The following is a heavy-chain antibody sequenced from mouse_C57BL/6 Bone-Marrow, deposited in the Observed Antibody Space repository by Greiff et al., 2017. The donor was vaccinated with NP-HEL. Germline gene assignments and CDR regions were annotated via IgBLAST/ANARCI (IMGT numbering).Heavy chain of an antibody. CDR3: TTTRYAMDY. J-gene: IGHJ4*01. V-gene: IGHV14-4*01. CDR2: IDPENGDT. Sequence: EVQGVESGAELVRPGASVKLSCTASGFNIKDDYMHWVKQRPEQGLEWIGWIDPENGDTEYASKFQGKATITADTSSNTAYLQLSSLTSEDTAVYYCTTTRYAMDYWGQGTSVTVSS. CDR1: GFNIKDDY.